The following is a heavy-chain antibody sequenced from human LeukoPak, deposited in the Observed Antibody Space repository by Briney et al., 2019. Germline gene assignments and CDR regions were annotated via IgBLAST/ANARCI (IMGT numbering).Heavy chain of an antibody. D-gene: IGHD2-15*01. CDR1: GFTFSSYA. Sequence: PGGSLRLSCAASGFTFSSYAMHWVRQAPGKGLEWVAVISYDGSNKYYADSVKGRFTISRDNSKNTLYLQMNSLRAEDTAVYYCASVALGDYWGQGTLVTVSP. CDR2: ISYDGSNK. CDR3: ASVALGDY. V-gene: IGHV3-30*04. J-gene: IGHJ4*02.